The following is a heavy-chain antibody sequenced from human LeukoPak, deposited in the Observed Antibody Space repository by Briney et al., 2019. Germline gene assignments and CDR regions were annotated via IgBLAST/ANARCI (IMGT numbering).Heavy chain of an antibody. D-gene: IGHD3-3*01. CDR3: ARSPVGGPSSDAFDI. J-gene: IGHJ3*02. Sequence: SETLSLTCTVSGGSISSYYWSWIRQPPGKGLEWIGYIYYSGSTNYNPSLKSRVTISVDTSKNQFSLKLSSVTAADTAVYYCARSPVGGPSSDAFDIWGQGTMVTVSS. CDR1: GGSISSYY. V-gene: IGHV4-59*01. CDR2: IYYSGST.